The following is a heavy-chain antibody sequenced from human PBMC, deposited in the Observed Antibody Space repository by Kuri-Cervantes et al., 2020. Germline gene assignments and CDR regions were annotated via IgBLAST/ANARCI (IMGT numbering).Heavy chain of an antibody. D-gene: IGHD3-9*01. V-gene: IGHV3-48*04. J-gene: IGHJ4*02. CDR3: AKAKNFDWSTNIDY. CDR1: GFTFSSYS. Sequence: GGSLRLSCAASGFTFSSYSMNWVRQAPGKGLEWVSYISSSSSTIHYADSVKGRFTISRDNAKNSLYLQMNSLRAEDTALYYCAKAKNFDWSTNIDYWGQGTLVTVSS. CDR2: ISSSSSTI.